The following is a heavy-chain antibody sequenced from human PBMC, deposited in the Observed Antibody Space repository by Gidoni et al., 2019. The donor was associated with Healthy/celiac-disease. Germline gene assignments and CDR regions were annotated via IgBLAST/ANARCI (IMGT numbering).Heavy chain of an antibody. CDR1: GFTFSSYG. D-gene: IGHD3-3*01. CDR3: AREGSGVAKRENYYYYYMDV. Sequence: QVQLVESGGGVVQPGRSLRLSCAASGFTFSSYGMHWVRQAPGKGLEWVAVIWYDGSNKYYADAVKGRFTISRDNSKNTLYLQMNSLRAEDTAVYYCAREGSGVAKRENYYYYYMDVWGKGTTVTVSS. J-gene: IGHJ6*03. CDR2: IWYDGSNK. V-gene: IGHV3-33*01.